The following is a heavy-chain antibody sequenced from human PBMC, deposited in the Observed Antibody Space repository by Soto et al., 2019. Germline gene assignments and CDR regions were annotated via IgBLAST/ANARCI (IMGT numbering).Heavy chain of an antibody. V-gene: IGHV3-13*01. Sequence: PGGSLRLSCAASGFTFSNYDMHWVRQATGKGLEWVSAIGTAGDTYYPGSVKGRFTISRENARNSLYLQMNSLRAEDTAVYYCARWGSVAARPRYYYYGMDVWGQGTTVTVSS. CDR2: IGTAGDT. CDR3: ARWGSVAARPRYYYYGMDV. J-gene: IGHJ6*02. CDR1: GFTFSNYD. D-gene: IGHD6-6*01.